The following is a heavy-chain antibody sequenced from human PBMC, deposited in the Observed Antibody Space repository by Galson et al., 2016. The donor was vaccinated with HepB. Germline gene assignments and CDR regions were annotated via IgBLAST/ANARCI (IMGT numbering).Heavy chain of an antibody. Sequence: SVKVSCKASGYTFSNYYLHWVRQAPGQGLEWMGWINPKSGGTNYAQKFQGRVTMTRDTSTNTAYMDLSRLRSDDTAVYYCARDWGAFADWNWFDSWAREPWSPSPQ. V-gene: IGHV1-2*02. CDR1: GYTFSNYY. CDR2: INPKSGGT. CDR3: ARDWGAFADWNWFDS. D-gene: IGHD1-1*01. J-gene: IGHJ5*01.